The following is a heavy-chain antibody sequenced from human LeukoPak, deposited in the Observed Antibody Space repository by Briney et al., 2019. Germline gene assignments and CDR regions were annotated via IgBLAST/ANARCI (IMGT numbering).Heavy chain of an antibody. CDR3: ARDYPPFDP. D-gene: IGHD3-10*01. CDR1: GGSFSGYY. Sequence: SETLSLTCAVYGGSFSGYYWSWIRQPPGKGLGWIGEINHSGSTNYNPSLKSRVTISVDTSKNQFSLKLSSVTAADTAVYYCARDYPPFDPWGQGTLVTVSS. V-gene: IGHV4-34*01. CDR2: INHSGST. J-gene: IGHJ5*02.